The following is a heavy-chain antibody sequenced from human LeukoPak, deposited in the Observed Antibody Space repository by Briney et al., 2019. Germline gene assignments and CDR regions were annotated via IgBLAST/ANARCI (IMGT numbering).Heavy chain of an antibody. J-gene: IGHJ4*02. D-gene: IGHD6-6*01. CDR2: INYIGST. V-gene: IGHV4-39*07. CDR3: ARWGSIAVARFDY. Sequence: SETLSLTCTVSGGSISSSDYFWDWIRQSPGKGLEWIGSINYIGSTYYNPSLESRVTISVDTSKNQFSLNLTSVTAADTAVYYCARWGSIAVARFDYWGQGTLVTVSS. CDR1: GGSISSSDYF.